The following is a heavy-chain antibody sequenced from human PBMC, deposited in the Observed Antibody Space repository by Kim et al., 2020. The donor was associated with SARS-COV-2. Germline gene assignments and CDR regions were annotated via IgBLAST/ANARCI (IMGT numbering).Heavy chain of an antibody. J-gene: IGHJ6*02. V-gene: IGHV1-24*01. CDR1: GYTLTELS. D-gene: IGHD3-10*01. Sequence: ASVKVSCKVSGYTLTELSMHWVRQAPGKGLEWMGGFDPEDGETIYAQKFQGRVTMTEDTSTDTAYMELSSLRSEDTAVYYCAKLLWFGEFMDVWGQGTTVTVSS. CDR2: FDPEDGET. CDR3: AKLLWFGEFMDV.